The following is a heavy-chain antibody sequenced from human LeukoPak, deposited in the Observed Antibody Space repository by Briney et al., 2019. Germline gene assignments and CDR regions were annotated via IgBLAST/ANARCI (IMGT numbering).Heavy chain of an antibody. CDR2: INHSGST. CDR3: ARGREVPAAIHGGWFDP. CDR1: GGPFSGCY. V-gene: IGHV4-34*01. D-gene: IGHD2-2*02. Sequence: SETLSLTCAVYGGPFSGCYWRWNRQPPGKGLEWIGEINHSGSTNYNPSLKSRVTISVDTSKNQFSLKLSSVTAADTAVYYCARGREVPAAIHGGWFDPWGQGTLVTVSS. J-gene: IGHJ5*02.